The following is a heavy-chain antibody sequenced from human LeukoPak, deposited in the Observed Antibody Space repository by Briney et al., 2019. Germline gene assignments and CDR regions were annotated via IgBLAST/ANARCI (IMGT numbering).Heavy chain of an antibody. CDR3: APRGDIEHSYVYGRWFDL. CDR2: INHSGSS. D-gene: IGHD5-18*01. Sequence: SETLSLSCAVYGGSFSAYYWTWIRQPPGKGLEWIGEINHSGSSNYNSSLRSRVTISVDTSYKQFSLRLISVTAADTAVYYCAPRGDIEHSYVYGRWFDLCYQGTRVTVSS. CDR1: GGSFSAYY. V-gene: IGHV4-34*01. J-gene: IGHJ5*02.